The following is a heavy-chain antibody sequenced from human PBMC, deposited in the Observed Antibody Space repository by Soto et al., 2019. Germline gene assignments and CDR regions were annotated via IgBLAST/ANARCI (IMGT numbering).Heavy chain of an antibody. CDR3: ARGSGLDY. Sequence: QVQLQESGPGLVKPSETLSLTCTVSGGSINNYYWSWIRQPPGKGLEWIRRLYHSGSTNYTPSLRSLVTRSIDTPTKQFSLGLSSVTAADTAVYYGARGSGLDYWCQGTPVTVSS. D-gene: IGHD6-25*01. V-gene: IGHV4-59*12. CDR2: LYHSGST. J-gene: IGHJ4*02. CDR1: GGSINNYY.